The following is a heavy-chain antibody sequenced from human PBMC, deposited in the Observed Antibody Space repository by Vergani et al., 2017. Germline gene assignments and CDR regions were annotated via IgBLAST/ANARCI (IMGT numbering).Heavy chain of an antibody. CDR2: ISSSSSYI. CDR3: ARGGLLWFGELSDY. V-gene: IGHV3-21*01. D-gene: IGHD3-10*01. Sequence: EVQLVESGGGLVKPGGSLRLSCAASGFTFSSYSINWVRQAPGKGLEWVSSISSSSSYIYYADSVKGRFTISRDNAKNSLYLQMNSLRAEDTAVYYCARGGLLWFGELSDYWGQGTLVTVSS. CDR1: GFTFSSYS. J-gene: IGHJ4*02.